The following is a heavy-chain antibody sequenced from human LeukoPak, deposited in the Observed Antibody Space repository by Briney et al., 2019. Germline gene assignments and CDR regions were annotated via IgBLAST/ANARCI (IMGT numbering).Heavy chain of an antibody. D-gene: IGHD2-2*01. J-gene: IGHJ6*03. CDR2: IKQDGSEK. CDR1: GFTFSSYW. Sequence: GGSLRLSCAASGFTFSSYWMSWVRQAPGKGLEWVANIKQDGSEKYYVDSVKGRFTISRDNAKNSLYLQMNSLRAEDTAVYYCARDRKGYCSSTSCFNYYYMGVWGKGTTVTVSS. V-gene: IGHV3-7*01. CDR3: ARDRKGYCSSTSCFNYYYMGV.